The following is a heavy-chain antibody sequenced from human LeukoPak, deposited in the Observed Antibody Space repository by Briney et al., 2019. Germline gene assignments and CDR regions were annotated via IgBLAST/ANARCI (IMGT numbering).Heavy chain of an antibody. CDR2: IRYDGSNK. CDR1: GFTFSSYG. V-gene: IGHV3-30*02. J-gene: IGHJ3*02. D-gene: IGHD1-26*01. CDR3: VQYTTTLI. Sequence: GGSLRLSCAASGFTFSSYGMHWVRQAPGKGLEWVAFIRYDGSNKYYADSVKGRFTISRDNSKNTLYLKMNSLRAEDTAVYYCVQYTTTLIWGQGTMVTVSS.